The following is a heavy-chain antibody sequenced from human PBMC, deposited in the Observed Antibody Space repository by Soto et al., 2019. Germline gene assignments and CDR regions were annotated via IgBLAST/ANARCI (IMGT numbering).Heavy chain of an antibody. CDR1: GCTFSSCW. J-gene: IGHJ6*03. V-gene: IGHV3-7*01. CDR3: ASRDIVVVPAARVTSRPYYYYYRDV. CDR2: IKQDGSEK. D-gene: IGHD2-2*01. Sequence: EVQLVESGGGLVQPGGSLRLSCAASGCTFSSCWMSWVRQAPGKGLEWVANIKQDGSEKYYVDSVKGRFTISRDNAKNSLYLQMHSRRAEDTAVYYCASRDIVVVPAARVTSRPYYYYYRDVWGKGTTVTVSS.